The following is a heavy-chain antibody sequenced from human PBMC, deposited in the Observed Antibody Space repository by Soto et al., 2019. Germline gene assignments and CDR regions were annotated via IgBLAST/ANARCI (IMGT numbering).Heavy chain of an antibody. CDR3: ARGPRGYYYYYYMDV. CDR1: GGSFSGYY. V-gene: IGHV4-34*01. J-gene: IGHJ6*03. CDR2: INHSGST. Sequence: SETLSLTCAVYGGSFSGYYWSWIRQPPGKGLEWIGEINHSGSTNYNPSLKSRVTISVDTSKNQFSLKLSSVTAADTAVYYCARGPRGYYYYYYMDVWGKGTTVTVSS. D-gene: IGHD3-10*01.